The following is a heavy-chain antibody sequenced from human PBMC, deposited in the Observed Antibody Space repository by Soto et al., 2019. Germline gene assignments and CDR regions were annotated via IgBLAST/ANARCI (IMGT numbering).Heavy chain of an antibody. D-gene: IGHD5-12*01. CDR3: AKDISDLATIEYFDY. CDR2: IAYDGSKN. CDR1: GFTFSSYG. V-gene: IGHV3-30*18. J-gene: IGHJ4*02. Sequence: GGSLRLSCAASGFTFSSYGMHWVRQAPGKGLEWVAVIAYDGSKNYYTDSVKGRFTISRDNSKNTLFLEMNSLRPEDTAVYFCAKDISDLATIEYFDYWGQGTLVTVSS.